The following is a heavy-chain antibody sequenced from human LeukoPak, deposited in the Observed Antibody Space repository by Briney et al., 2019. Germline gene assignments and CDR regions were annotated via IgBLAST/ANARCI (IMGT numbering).Heavy chain of an antibody. Sequence: SETLSLTCTVSGGSISSSSYYWGWIRQPPGKGLEWIGSIYYSGITYYNPSLKSRVTISVDTSKNQSSLKLSSVTAADTAVYYCARLSVSSGWDLDYWGQGTLVTVSS. CDR1: GGSISSSSYY. D-gene: IGHD6-19*01. CDR3: ARLSVSSGWDLDY. J-gene: IGHJ4*02. V-gene: IGHV4-39*01. CDR2: IYYSGIT.